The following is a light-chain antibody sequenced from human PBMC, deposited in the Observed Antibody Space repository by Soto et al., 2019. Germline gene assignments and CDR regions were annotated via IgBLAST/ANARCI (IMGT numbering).Light chain of an antibody. CDR1: QDIDIS. CDR2: AAS. Sequence: DIQITQSPSTLSVSVGDRVTITCRASQDIDISLAWFQQRPGKAPKVLIYAASGLVTGVPPTFSGSGSGTEFTLTISSVQPDDLATYFCPLYDTFSWTFGQGTKVDIK. J-gene: IGKJ1*01. V-gene: IGKV1-5*01. CDR3: PLYDTFSWT.